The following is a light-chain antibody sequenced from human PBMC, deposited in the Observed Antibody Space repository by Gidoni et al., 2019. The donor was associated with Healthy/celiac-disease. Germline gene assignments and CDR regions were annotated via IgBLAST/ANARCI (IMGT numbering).Light chain of an antibody. CDR1: QSVSSSY. V-gene: IGKV3-20*01. Sequence: EIVLTQSPGTLSLSPGERATRSCRASQSVSSSYLAWYQQKPGQAPRLLIYGASSRATGIPDRFSGSGSGTDFTLTISRLEPEDFAVYYWQQYGSSPRTFGQGTKVEIK. CDR2: GAS. CDR3: QQYGSSPRT. J-gene: IGKJ1*01.